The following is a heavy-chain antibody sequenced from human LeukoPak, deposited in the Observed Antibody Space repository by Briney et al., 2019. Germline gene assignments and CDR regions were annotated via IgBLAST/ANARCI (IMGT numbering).Heavy chain of an antibody. J-gene: IGHJ3*02. V-gene: IGHV1-69*13. Sequence: ASVKVSCKASGGTFSSYAISWVRQAPGQGRECMGGIIPIFGTANYAQKFQGRVTITADESTSTAYTELSSLRSEDAAVYYCASASVYYYDSSGYGRAFDIWGQGTMVTVSS. CDR2: IIPIFGTA. D-gene: IGHD3-22*01. CDR3: ASASVYYYDSSGYGRAFDI. CDR1: GGTFSSYA.